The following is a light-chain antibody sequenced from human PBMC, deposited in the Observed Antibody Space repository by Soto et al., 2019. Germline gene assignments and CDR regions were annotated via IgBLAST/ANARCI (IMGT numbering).Light chain of an antibody. CDR3: AAWDDSLWV. J-gene: IGLJ3*02. CDR2: NDH. CDR1: SSNIGTNT. V-gene: IGLV1-44*01. Sequence: QSVLTQPPSASGTPGQRVTISCSGSSSNIGTNTVKWYQQLPGTAPKVLIYNDHERPSGVPDRFSGSKSGTSASLAISGLQSEDAADYDCAAWDDSLWVFGGGTKLTVL.